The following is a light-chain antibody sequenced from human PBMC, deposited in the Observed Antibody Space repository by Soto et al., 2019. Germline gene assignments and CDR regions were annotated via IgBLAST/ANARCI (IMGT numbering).Light chain of an antibody. Sequence: EIEMTQSPATLSVSPGERVTLSCRASQNVDSKLVWYQQKPGQAPRLLIYGAYTRATGIPARFSGSGSGTEFTLTISSLQSEVAAVYYCQQYNKWPPLTFGQGTRLEIK. CDR3: QQYNKWPPLT. CDR2: GAY. V-gene: IGKV3-15*01. CDR1: QNVDSK. J-gene: IGKJ5*01.